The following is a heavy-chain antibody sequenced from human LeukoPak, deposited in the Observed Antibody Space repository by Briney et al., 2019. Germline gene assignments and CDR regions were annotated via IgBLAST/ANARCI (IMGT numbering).Heavy chain of an antibody. J-gene: IGHJ6*03. D-gene: IGHD3-22*01. CDR1: GDSVSSNSAA. V-gene: IGHV6-1*01. Sequence: SQTLSLTCAISGDSVSSNSAAWNWIRQSPSRGLEWLGRTYYRSKWYNDYAVSVKSRITINPDTSKNQFSLQLNSVTPEDTAVYYCARVKRDYYDSSGYYFGQTYYYMDVWGKGTTVTISS. CDR2: TYYRSKWYN. CDR3: ARVKRDYYDSSGYYFGQTYYYMDV.